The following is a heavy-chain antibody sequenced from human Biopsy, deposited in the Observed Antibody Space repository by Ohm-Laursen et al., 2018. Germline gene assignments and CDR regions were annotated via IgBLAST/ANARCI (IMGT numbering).Heavy chain of an antibody. CDR2: IIPMFGTT. V-gene: IGHV1-69*06. CDR1: GDTFSRSA. J-gene: IGHJ4*01. CDR3: ASHVTYNFNGGLDY. D-gene: IGHD1-14*01. Sequence: SSVKVSCKASGDTFSRSAFFWVRQAPGQGLEWMGGIIPMFGTTNYAQKFQGRLSITADKSTTAAYLELSGLRSEDTAVYYCASHVTYNFNGGLDYWGHGTLVTVSS.